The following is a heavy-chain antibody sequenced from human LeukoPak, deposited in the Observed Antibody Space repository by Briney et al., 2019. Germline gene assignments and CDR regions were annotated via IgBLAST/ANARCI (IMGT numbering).Heavy chain of an antibody. J-gene: IGHJ6*02. V-gene: IGHV3-21*01. CDR2: ISSSSSYI. CDR1: GFTFGDDA. CDR3: AREPGMGYGMDV. D-gene: IGHD3-10*01. Sequence: GGSLRLSCIASGFTFGDDAWSWFRQAPGKGLEWVSSISSSSSYIYYADSVKGRFTISRDNAKNSLYLQMNSLRAEDTAVYYCAREPGMGYGMDVWGQGTTVTVSS.